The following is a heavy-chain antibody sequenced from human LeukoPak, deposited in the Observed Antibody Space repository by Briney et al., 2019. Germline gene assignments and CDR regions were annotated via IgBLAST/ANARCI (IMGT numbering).Heavy chain of an antibody. CDR2: ISGSGGST. J-gene: IGHJ4*02. CDR1: GFTFSSYA. V-gene: IGHV3-23*01. D-gene: IGHD3-10*01. Sequence: HPGGSLRLSCAASGFTFSSYAMSWVRQAPGKGLEWVSGISGSGGSTYYADSVKGRFTISRDDSKNTAYLQMDSLKTEDTAVYYCTGNYYGSGSYADFDYWGQGTLVTVSS. CDR3: TGNYYGSGSYADFDY.